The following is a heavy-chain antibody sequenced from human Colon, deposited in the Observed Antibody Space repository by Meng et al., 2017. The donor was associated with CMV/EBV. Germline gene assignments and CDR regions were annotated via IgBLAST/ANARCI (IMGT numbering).Heavy chain of an antibody. CDR2: IYYSGMT. D-gene: IGHD2-2*02. CDR3: ASGYCSSDSCYTGEDWFDP. Sequence: GSLRLSCTVSGGSISTSRYYWAWIRQPPGKGLEWIGNIYYSGMTYYNPSLKGRVAISKDTSKNQFSLKLRSVTAADTAVYYCASGYCSSDSCYTGEDWFDPWGQGTLVTVSS. J-gene: IGHJ5*02. V-gene: IGHV4-39*07. CDR1: GGSISTSRYY.